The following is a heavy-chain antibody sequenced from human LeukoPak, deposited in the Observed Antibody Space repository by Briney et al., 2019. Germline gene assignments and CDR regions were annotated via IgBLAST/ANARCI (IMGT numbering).Heavy chain of an antibody. J-gene: IGHJ6*03. CDR3: ARGALGGGYYRNPYDKDV. CDR1: GAPINRYY. Sequence: SETLSLTCTVSGAPINRYYWLCIRQPAGKGRVGIARIYPSGSTNYNPSLKRRVTMSLDTSKNQSSLKLTSVTAADTAMYYCARGALGGGYYRNPYDKDVWGKGTTVTVTS. CDR2: IYPSGST. V-gene: IGHV4-4*07. D-gene: IGHD4-11*01.